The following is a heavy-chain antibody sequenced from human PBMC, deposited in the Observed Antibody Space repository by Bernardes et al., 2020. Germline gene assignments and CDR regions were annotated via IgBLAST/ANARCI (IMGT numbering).Heavy chain of an antibody. CDR3: ARGGNLVVDYLGFDQ. CDR1: GFTFSHYA. CDR2: IDGTAQNT. Sequence: GGSLRLSRAASGFTFSHYALHWVRQAPGRPLEWVAAIDGTAQNTYYAGSVKGRFTISRDNVENTVTLQMNSLRVEDTAVYYCARGGNLVVDYLGFDQWGQGTLVRVSA. V-gene: IGHV3-23*01. D-gene: IGHD3-16*01. J-gene: IGHJ4*02.